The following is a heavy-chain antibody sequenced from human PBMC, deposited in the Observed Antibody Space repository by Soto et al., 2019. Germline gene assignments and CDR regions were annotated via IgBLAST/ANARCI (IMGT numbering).Heavy chain of an antibody. CDR3: ARGFNSATLNWFDP. J-gene: IGHJ5*02. Sequence: ASVKVSCKASGYTFTSYDIHWVRQAPGQGLEWLGWVNPNSGNTGYAQKFQGRITMTRNTAINTAYMELRSLRSDDTAVYYCARGFNSATLNWFDPWGQGTLVTVS. CDR2: VNPNSGNT. V-gene: IGHV1-8*01. D-gene: IGHD1-26*01. CDR1: GYTFTSYD.